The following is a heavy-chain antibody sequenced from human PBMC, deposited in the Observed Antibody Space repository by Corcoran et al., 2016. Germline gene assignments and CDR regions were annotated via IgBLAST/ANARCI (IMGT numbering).Heavy chain of an antibody. CDR1: GGSFSGYY. CDR2: INHSGST. V-gene: IGHV4-34*01. D-gene: IGHD6-19*01. CDR3: ARGQRGKNDRYSSGWYLFDY. Sequence: QVQLQQWGAGLLKPSETLSLTCAVYGGSFSGYYWSWIRQPPGKGLEWIGEINHSGSTNYNPSLKSRVTISVDTSKNQFSLKLSSVTAADTAVYYCARGQRGKNDRYSSGWYLFDYWGQGTLVTVSS. J-gene: IGHJ4*02.